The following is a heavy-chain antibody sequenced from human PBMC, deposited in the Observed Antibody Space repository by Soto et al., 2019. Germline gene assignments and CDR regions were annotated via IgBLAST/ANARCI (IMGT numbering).Heavy chain of an antibody. CDR2: IYYSGST. CDR3: ARGGYCSSTSCYDLLDY. CDR1: GGSISSYY. V-gene: IGHV4-59*01. Sequence: SETLSLTCTVSGGSISSYYWSWIRQPPGKGLEWIGYIYYSGSTNYNPSLKSRVTISVDTSKNQFSLKLSSVTAADTAVYYCARGGYCSSTSCYDLLDYWGQGTLVTVS. D-gene: IGHD2-2*01. J-gene: IGHJ4*02.